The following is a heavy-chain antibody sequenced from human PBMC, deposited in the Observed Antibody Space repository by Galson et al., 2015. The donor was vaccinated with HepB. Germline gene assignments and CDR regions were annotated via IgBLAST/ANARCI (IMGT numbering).Heavy chain of an antibody. CDR2: IWYDGSNK. CDR3: ARDPYGDYVSLLYFDY. J-gene: IGHJ4*02. Sequence: SLRLSCAASGFTFSSYGMHWVRQAPGKGLEWVAVIWYDGSNKYYADSVKGRFTISRDNSKNTLYLQMNSLRAEGTAVYYCARDPYGDYVSLLYFDYWGQGTLVTVSS. CDR1: GFTFSSYG. V-gene: IGHV3-33*01. D-gene: IGHD4-17*01.